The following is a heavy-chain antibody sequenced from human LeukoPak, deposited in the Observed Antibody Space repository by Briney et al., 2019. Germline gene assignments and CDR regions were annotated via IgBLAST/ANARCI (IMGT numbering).Heavy chain of an antibody. CDR2: INPNSGGT. V-gene: IGHV1-2*02. CDR3: ARSTYYYDGSAYKTHAFDI. J-gene: IGHJ3*02. CDR1: GYTFTGYF. Sequence: ASVKVSCKASGYTFTGYFMHWVRQAPGQGLEWMGWINPNSGGTDYAEMFQGRVTMTRDTSISTAYMELKTLKSDDTAVYFCARSTYYYDGSAYKTHAFDIWGQGTMVTVSS. D-gene: IGHD3-22*01.